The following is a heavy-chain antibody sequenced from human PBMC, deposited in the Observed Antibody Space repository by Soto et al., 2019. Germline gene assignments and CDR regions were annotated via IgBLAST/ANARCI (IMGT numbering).Heavy chain of an antibody. Sequence: QVQLVQSGTEVKKPGSSVKVSCKASGGTFRNYPINWVRQAPGQGLEWMGSIFPLTDIPDYAQNFQARLTISADESMSIAYMELSSLTSDDTAMYFCARGPLVVLNYFESWGQGTLVTVSS. CDR1: GGTFRNYP. V-gene: IGHV1-69*02. J-gene: IGHJ4*02. CDR2: IFPLTDIP. CDR3: ARGPLVVLNYFES.